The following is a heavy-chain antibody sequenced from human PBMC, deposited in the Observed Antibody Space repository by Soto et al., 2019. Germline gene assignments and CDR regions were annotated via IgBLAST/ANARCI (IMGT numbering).Heavy chain of an antibody. Sequence: SETLSLTCTVSGGSISSYYWSWIRQPPGKGLEWIGNIYYSGSTNYNPSLKSRVTISVDTSKNQFSLKLSSVTAADTAVYYCARDGTGGGNPFDYWGQGTLVTVSS. CDR1: GGSISSYY. D-gene: IGHD2-15*01. CDR3: ARDGTGGGNPFDY. CDR2: IYYSGST. V-gene: IGHV4-59*01. J-gene: IGHJ4*02.